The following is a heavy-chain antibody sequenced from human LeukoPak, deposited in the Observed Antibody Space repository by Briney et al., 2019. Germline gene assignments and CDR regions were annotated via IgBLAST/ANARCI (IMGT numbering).Heavy chain of an antibody. J-gene: IGHJ4*02. CDR2: ITTSGSNI. CDR1: GFTFSSSA. D-gene: IGHD2/OR15-2a*01. CDR3: AKRLESGADYYDY. Sequence: GGSLRLSCAASGFTFSSSAMSWVRQAPGKGLEWVSAITTSGSNIFYADSVRGRFTISRDNSKNTLYLQMNSLRAEDTAVYYCAKRLESGADYYDYWGQGTLVTVSS. V-gene: IGHV3-23*01.